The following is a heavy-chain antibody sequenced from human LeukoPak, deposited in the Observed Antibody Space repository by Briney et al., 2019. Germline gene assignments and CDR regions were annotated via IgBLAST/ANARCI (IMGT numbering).Heavy chain of an antibody. CDR1: GFTFSNYG. J-gene: IGHJ4*02. CDR2: ITGSGGST. CDR3: AKNRGLPL. V-gene: IGHV3-23*01. Sequence: GGSLRLSCAASGFTFSNYGLSWVRQAPGKGLEWVSGITGSGGSTYYADSVKGRFTISRDNSKNTLYLQMNSLRAEDTAIYYCAKNRGLPLWGQGTLVTVSS.